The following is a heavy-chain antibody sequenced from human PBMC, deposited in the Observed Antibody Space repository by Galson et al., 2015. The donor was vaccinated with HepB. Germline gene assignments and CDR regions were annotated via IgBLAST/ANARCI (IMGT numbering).Heavy chain of an antibody. D-gene: IGHD2-21*02. CDR2: IYWDDDK. CDR3: AHRGGGDYYFDY. Sequence: PALVKPTQTLTLTCTFSGFSLSTSGVGVGWIRQPPGKALEWLALIYWDDDKRYSPSLKSRLTITKDTSKNQVVLTMTNMDPVDTATYYCAHRGGGDYYFDYWGQGTLVTVSS. CDR1: GFSLSTSGVG. J-gene: IGHJ4*02. V-gene: IGHV2-5*02.